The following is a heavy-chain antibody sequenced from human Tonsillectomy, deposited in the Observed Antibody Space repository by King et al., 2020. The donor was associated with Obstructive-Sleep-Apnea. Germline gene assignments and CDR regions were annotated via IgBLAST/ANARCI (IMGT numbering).Heavy chain of an antibody. Sequence: EVQLVESGADVRKPGESLKISCKGSGYNFDTYWIGWVRQSPGKGLEWMGIIYPDDSDTRYGPSFQGQVTISADKSNSTAYLQWSSLKASDTAMYYCARPITGSADYWGQGTLVTVSS. J-gene: IGHJ4*02. CDR1: GYNFDTYW. V-gene: IGHV5-51*01. D-gene: IGHD3-16*01. CDR2: IYPDDSDT. CDR3: ARPITGSADY.